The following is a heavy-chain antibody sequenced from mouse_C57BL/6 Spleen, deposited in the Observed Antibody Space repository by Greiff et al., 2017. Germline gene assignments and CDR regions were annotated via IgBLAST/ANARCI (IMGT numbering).Heavy chain of an antibody. CDR3: AGYSSLGREDLDY. D-gene: IGHD4-1*01. Sequence: EVQGVESGGGLVQPGGSLSLSCAASGFTFTAYYMSWVRQPPGKALEWLGFIRNKANGYTTEYSASVKGRFTISRDNSPSILYLHMNARRTEDSATYYYAGYSSLGREDLDYWGQGTSVTVSS. CDR2: IRNKANGYTT. CDR1: GFTFTAYY. V-gene: IGHV7-3*01. J-gene: IGHJ4*01.